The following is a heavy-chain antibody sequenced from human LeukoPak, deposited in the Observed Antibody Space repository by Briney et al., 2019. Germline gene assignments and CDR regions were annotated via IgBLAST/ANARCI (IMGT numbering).Heavy chain of an antibody. D-gene: IGHD6-13*01. J-gene: IGHJ4*02. Sequence: ASVKVSCKASGYTFTGYYMHWVRQAPGQGLEWMGGIIPIFGTANYAQKFQGRVTITTDESTSTAYMELSSLRSDDTAVYYCARDGRIAAADYWGQGTLVTVSS. CDR3: ARDGRIAAADY. CDR2: IIPIFGTA. CDR1: GYTFTGYY. V-gene: IGHV1-69*05.